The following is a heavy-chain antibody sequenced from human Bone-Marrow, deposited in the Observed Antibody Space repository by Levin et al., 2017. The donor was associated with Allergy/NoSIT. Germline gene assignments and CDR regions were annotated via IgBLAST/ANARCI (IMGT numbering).Heavy chain of an antibody. Sequence: GESLKISCAASGFTFCSYWMSWVRQAPGKGLEWVANINQDGSEKYYVDSVKGRFTISRDNAKNSLYLQMNSLRAEDTAVYYCARAQKTQCQWDSSGCRRSNYFDYWGQGTLVTVSS. CDR2: INQDGSEK. CDR3: ARAQKTQCQWDSSGCRRSNYFDY. CDR1: GFTFCSYW. J-gene: IGHJ4*02. V-gene: IGHV3-7*01. D-gene: IGHD6-19*01.